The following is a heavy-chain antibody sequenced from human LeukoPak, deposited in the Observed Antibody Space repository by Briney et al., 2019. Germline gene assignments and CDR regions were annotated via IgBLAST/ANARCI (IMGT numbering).Heavy chain of an antibody. J-gene: IGHJ4*02. CDR3: ARAFLVGYSPEEYFFDY. Sequence: SETLSLTCTVSGASISSYYWSWIRQPPGKGLEWIGYIHHSGSTNYNPSLKSRVTISVDKSKNQFSLKLNSVTAADTAVYYCARAFLVGYSPEEYFFDYWGQGTLVTVSS. CDR2: IHHSGST. D-gene: IGHD2-15*01. CDR1: GASISSYY. V-gene: IGHV4-59*12.